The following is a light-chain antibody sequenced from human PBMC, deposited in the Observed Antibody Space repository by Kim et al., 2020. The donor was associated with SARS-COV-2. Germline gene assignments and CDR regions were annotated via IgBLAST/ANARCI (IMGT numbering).Light chain of an antibody. CDR3: QQYGTSPSYT. CDR2: GAS. CDR1: QSVSNNY. Sequence: EIVLTQSPGTLSVSPGERATLSCRASQSVSNNYLAWYQQKPGQAPRLLIYGASSRATGIPDRFSGSGFGTDFTLTISRLEPEDCAVYYCQQYGTSPSYTFGQGSKLE. V-gene: IGKV3-20*01. J-gene: IGKJ2*01.